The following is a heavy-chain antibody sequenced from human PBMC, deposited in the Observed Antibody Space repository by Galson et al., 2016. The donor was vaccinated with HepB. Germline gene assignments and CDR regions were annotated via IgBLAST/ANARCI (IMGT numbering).Heavy chain of an antibody. D-gene: IGHD3-10*01. CDR1: GGSIRSGGYF. V-gene: IGHV4-31*03. J-gene: IGHJ6*02. Sequence: TLSLTCTVSGGSIRSGGYFWNWIRQHPGKGLEWIGNIYHSGSTHYNPSPKSRATISLDTSNNQFSLRLTSVTAADTAVYHCARVEITMVRGVPYYNYGMDVWGQGTTVTVSS. CDR3: ARVEITMVRGVPYYNYGMDV. CDR2: IYHSGST.